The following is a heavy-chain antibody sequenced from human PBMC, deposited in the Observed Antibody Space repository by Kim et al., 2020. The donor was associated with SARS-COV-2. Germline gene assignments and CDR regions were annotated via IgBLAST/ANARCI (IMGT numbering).Heavy chain of an antibody. CDR2: VDTRGSGT. V-gene: IGHV3-23*01. CDR3: AKTGGDCCLGASYYSMDV. CDR1: GFTFTNFA. Sequence: GGSLRLSCKASGFTFTNFAMSWVRQAPGKGLQWVSTVDTRGSGTYYADSVRGRFSISRDNSKNTLYLQMNSLRVDDTAMYYCAKTGGDCCLGASYYSMDVWDQGTTVTVSS. D-gene: IGHD2-21*02. J-gene: IGHJ6*02.